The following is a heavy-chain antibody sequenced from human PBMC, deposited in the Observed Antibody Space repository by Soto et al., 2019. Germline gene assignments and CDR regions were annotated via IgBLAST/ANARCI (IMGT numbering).Heavy chain of an antibody. CDR1: GDSVSSNTAA. V-gene: IGHV6-1*01. D-gene: IGHD3-9*01. CDR2: TYYRSNWRH. J-gene: IGHJ4*02. Sequence: SQTLSLTCAISGDSVSSNTAAWNWIRSSPSRGLEWLGRTYYRSNWRHDYAVSVKSRITVNPDTSKNHFSLQLNSVTPDDTAVYYCVRDSGSEILTGYQHFDSWGQGTLVT. CDR3: VRDSGSEILTGYQHFDS.